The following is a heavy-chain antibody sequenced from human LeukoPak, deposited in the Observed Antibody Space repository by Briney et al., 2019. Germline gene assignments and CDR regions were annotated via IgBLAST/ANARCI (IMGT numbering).Heavy chain of an antibody. CDR2: ISYDGSNK. D-gene: IGHD4-17*01. CDR3: ARGGDDYDFDY. Sequence: PGGSLRLSCAASGFTFSSYAMHWVRQAPGKGLEGVAVISYDGSNKYYADSVKGRFTISRDNSKNTLYLQMNSLRAEDTAVYYCARGGDDYDFDYWGQGTLVTVSS. CDR1: GFTFSSYA. V-gene: IGHV3-30-3*01. J-gene: IGHJ4*02.